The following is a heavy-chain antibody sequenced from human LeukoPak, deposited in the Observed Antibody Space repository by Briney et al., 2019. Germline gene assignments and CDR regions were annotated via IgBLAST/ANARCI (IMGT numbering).Heavy chain of an antibody. CDR3: ARGNWNDFPTGYYYYGMDV. CDR1: GGTFSSYA. CDR2: IIPIFGTA. J-gene: IGHJ6*04. Sequence: ASVKVSCKASGGTFSSYAISWVRQAPGQGLEWMGGIIPIFGTANYAQKFQGRVTITADESTSTAYMELSSLRPEDTAVYYCARGNWNDFPTGYYYYGMDVWGKGTTVTVSS. D-gene: IGHD1-1*01. V-gene: IGHV1-69*13.